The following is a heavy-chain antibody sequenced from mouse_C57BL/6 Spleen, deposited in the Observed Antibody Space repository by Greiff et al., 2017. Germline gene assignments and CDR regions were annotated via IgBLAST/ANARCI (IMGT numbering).Heavy chain of an antibody. CDR2: ISDGGSYT. D-gene: IGHD1-1*01. CDR3: ASRRLDYYGSRYYFDY. J-gene: IGHJ2*01. CDR1: GFTFSSYA. V-gene: IGHV5-4*03. Sequence: EVMLVESGGGLVKPGGSLKLSCAASGFTFSSYAMSWVRQTPEKRLEWVATISDGGSYTFYPDNVTGRFTIPRDNAKNNLYLQMSHLKSEDTAMYYCASRRLDYYGSRYYFDYWGQGTTLTVSS.